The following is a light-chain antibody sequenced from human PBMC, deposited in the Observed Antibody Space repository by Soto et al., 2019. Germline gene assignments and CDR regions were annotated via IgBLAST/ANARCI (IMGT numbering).Light chain of an antibody. CDR2: EVS. CDR1: SSDVGGYNF. CDR3: SSYAGRDTVV. Sequence: QSALTQPPSASGSPGQSVTISCSGTSSDVGGYNFVSWYQQYPGKAPKLIIYEVSKRPSGVPDRFSGSKSGNTASQTVSGLQAEDEADYSCSSYAGRDTVVFGGGTKLTVL. V-gene: IGLV2-8*01. J-gene: IGLJ2*01.